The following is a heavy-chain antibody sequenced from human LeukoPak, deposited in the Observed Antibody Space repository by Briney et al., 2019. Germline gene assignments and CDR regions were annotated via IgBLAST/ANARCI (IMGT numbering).Heavy chain of an antibody. CDR2: ISSSSSYI. Sequence: PGGSLRLSCAASGFTFSSYSMNWVRQAPGKGLEWVSSISSSSSYIYYADSVKARFTISRDNAKNSLYLQMNSLRAEDTAVYYCASHSIVTAIPYWGQGTLVTVSS. V-gene: IGHV3-21*01. CDR1: GFTFSSYS. J-gene: IGHJ4*02. D-gene: IGHD2-21*02. CDR3: ASHSIVTAIPY.